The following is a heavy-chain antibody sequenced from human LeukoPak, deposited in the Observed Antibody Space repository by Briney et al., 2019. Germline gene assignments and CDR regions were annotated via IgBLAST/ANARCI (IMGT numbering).Heavy chain of an antibody. Sequence: SETLSLTCTVSGGSISSSSYYWGWIRQPPGKGLEWIGSIYYSGSTYYNPSLKSRVTISVDTSKNQFSLKLSSVTAADTAVYYCIGESMVRGVIDIDYWGQGTLVTVSS. D-gene: IGHD3-10*01. V-gene: IGHV4-39*01. CDR1: GGSISSSSYY. J-gene: IGHJ4*01. CDR2: IYYSGST. CDR3: IGESMVRGVIDIDY.